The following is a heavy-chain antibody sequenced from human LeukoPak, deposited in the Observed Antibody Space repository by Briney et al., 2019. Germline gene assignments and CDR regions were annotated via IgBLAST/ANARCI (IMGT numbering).Heavy chain of an antibody. V-gene: IGHV4-34*01. CDR1: VGSFIVYY. CDR3: ARGRDASRDYDPFDY. J-gene: IGHJ4*02. D-gene: IGHD3-3*01. Sequence: PSETLSLTRAVYVGSFIVYYWSCIPGPPGRGLEWVWEINHSGSTNYNPSLKSRVTISVDTSKSQFSLKLSSVTAADTAVYYCARGRDASRDYDPFDYWGQGTLVTVSS. CDR2: INHSGST.